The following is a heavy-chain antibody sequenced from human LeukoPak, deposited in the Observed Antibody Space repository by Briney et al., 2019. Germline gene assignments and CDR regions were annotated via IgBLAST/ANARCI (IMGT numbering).Heavy chain of an antibody. D-gene: IGHD4-17*01. CDR3: ARAGDYISPDFDY. CDR2: IKQDGSEK. Sequence: GGSLRLSCAASGFTFSSYWMSWVRQAPGKGLEWVANIKQDGSEKYYVDSVKGRFTISRDNAKNSLYLQRNSLRAEDTAVYYCARAGDYISPDFDYWGQGTLVTVSS. CDR1: GFTFSSYW. J-gene: IGHJ4*02. V-gene: IGHV3-7*01.